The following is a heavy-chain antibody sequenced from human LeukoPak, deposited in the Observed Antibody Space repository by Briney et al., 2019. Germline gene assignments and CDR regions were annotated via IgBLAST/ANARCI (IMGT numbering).Heavy chain of an antibody. Sequence: PGGCLRLSRAASGVDVITNYMNWVREAPGKGGEWVSFMDRDGKTHNAGSVKARFTMTRDNSKNTLNFKMNSLRAEDRAVYYCARDSYGAFDVWGQGTTVTVSS. CDR2: MDRDGKT. D-gene: IGHD4-17*01. V-gene: IGHV3-53*01. CDR3: ARDSYGAFDV. CDR1: GVDVITNY. J-gene: IGHJ6*02.